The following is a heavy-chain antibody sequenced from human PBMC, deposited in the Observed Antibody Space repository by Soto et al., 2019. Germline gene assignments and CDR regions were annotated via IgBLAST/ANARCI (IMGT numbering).Heavy chain of an antibody. J-gene: IGHJ6*02. CDR1: GGSISSGGYY. Sequence: SETLSLTCTVSGGSISSGGYYWSWIRQHPGKGLEWIGYIYYSGSTYYNPSLKSRVTISVDTSKNQFSLKLSSVTAADTAVYYCARAPYDFWSGYFYGMDVWGQGTTVTVSS. CDR3: ARAPYDFWSGYFYGMDV. V-gene: IGHV4-31*03. CDR2: IYYSGST. D-gene: IGHD3-3*01.